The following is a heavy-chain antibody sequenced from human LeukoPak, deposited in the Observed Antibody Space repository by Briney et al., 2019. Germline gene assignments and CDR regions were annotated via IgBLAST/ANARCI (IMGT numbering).Heavy chain of an antibody. CDR3: ASSLINTIRSGFES. D-gene: IGHD3-3*01. CDR2: ISASGDTT. Sequence: PGGSLRLSCAASGFTFSDYAMTWVRQAPGKGLEWVSSISASGDTTYYADSVKGRFSISRDNSKSSLYLQMTSLRAEDTAVYSCASSLINTIRSGFESWGQGALVTVSS. J-gene: IGHJ4*02. V-gene: IGHV3-23*01. CDR1: GFTFSDYA.